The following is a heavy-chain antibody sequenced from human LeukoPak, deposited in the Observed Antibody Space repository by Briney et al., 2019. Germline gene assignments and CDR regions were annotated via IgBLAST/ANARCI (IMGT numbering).Heavy chain of an antibody. J-gene: IGHJ4*02. V-gene: IGHV4-4*07. Sequence: SETLSLTCTVSGGSISSYYWSWIRQPAGKGLEWIGRIYTSGSTNYNPSLKSRVTMSVDTSKNQFSLKLSSVTAADTAVYYCARGSVVVTAIPAEHFDYWGQGTLVTVFS. D-gene: IGHD2-21*02. CDR3: ARGSVVVTAIPAEHFDY. CDR2: IYTSGST. CDR1: GGSISSYY.